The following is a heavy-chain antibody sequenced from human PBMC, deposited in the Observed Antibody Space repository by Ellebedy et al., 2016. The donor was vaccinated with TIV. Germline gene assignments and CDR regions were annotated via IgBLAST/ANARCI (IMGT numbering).Heavy chain of an antibody. J-gene: IGHJ2*01. Sequence: SETLSLTXTVSGGSISSYYWSWIRQPPGKGLEWIGYIYYSGSTNYNLSLKSRVTISVDTSKNQFSLKLSSVTAADTAVYYCARDHGWGFDLWGRGTLVTVSS. CDR1: GGSISSYY. V-gene: IGHV4-59*01. CDR3: ARDHGWGFDL. D-gene: IGHD6-19*01. CDR2: IYYSGST.